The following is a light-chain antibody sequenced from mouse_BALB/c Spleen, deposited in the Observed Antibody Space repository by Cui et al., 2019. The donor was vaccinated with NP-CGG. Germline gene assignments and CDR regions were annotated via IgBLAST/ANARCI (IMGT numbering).Light chain of an antibody. J-gene: IGLJ1*01. Sequence: QALVTQESALTTSPGETVTLTCRSSTGAVTTSNYANWVQEKPDHLFTGLIGGTNNRAPGVPARFSGSLIGDKAALTITGAQIEDEATYFCALWYSNHWVFGGGTKLTVL. V-gene: IGLV1*01. CDR1: TGAVTTSNY. CDR3: ALWYSNHWV. CDR2: GTN.